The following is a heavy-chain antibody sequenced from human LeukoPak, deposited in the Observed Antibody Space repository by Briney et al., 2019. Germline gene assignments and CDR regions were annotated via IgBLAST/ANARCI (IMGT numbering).Heavy chain of an antibody. CDR1: GFTFNTYA. CDR2: MSGNGSST. D-gene: IGHD6-19*01. V-gene: IGHV3-23*01. Sequence: PGGSLRLSCAASGFTFNTYAMSWVRQAPAKGLEWVSSMSGNGSSTYYADSVKGRFTISRDNSKKTLYLRMNSLRAEDTALYYCASARGYSSEYKRGQGTLVTVSS. CDR3: ASARGYSSEYK. J-gene: IGHJ4*02.